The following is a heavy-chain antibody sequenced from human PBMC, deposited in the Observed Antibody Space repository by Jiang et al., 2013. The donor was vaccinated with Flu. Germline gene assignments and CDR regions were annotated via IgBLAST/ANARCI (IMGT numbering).Heavy chain of an antibody. V-gene: IGHV2-70*16. Sequence: KPTQTLTLTCTFSGFSLSTNGMCVSWIRQPPGKALEWLARIDWDDDKFYSTSLKTRLTISKDTSKNQAVLTMTNMDPVDTATYYCARMYGSGALTWFDPWGQGTLVTVSS. CDR3: ARMYGSGALTWFDP. CDR1: GFSLSTNGMC. J-gene: IGHJ5*02. D-gene: IGHD3-10*01. CDR2: IDWDDDK.